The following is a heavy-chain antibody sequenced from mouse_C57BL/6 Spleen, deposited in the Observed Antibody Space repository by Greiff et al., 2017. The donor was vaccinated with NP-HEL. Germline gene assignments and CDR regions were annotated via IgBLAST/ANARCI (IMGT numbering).Heavy chain of an antibody. Sequence: QVQLKESGPELVKPGASVKISCKASGYAFSSSWMNWVKQRPGKGLEWIGRIYPGDGDTNYNGKFKGKATLTADKSSSTAYMQLSSLTSEDSAVYFCARGEDYYGSRAMDYWGQGTSVTVSS. J-gene: IGHJ4*01. CDR3: ARGEDYYGSRAMDY. CDR2: IYPGDGDT. CDR1: GYAFSSSW. D-gene: IGHD1-1*01. V-gene: IGHV1-82*01.